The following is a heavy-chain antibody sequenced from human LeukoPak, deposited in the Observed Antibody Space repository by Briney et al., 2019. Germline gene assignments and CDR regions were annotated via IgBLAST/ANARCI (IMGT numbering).Heavy chain of an antibody. CDR3: AKSPGIGTYGDRSTAVDY. CDR1: GFTFSSYA. CDR2: ISFNGGST. D-gene: IGHD4-17*01. J-gene: IGHJ4*02. Sequence: GGSLRLPCAASGFTFSSYAMHWVRQAPGKGLEYVSGISFNGGSTYHANSVKGRFTISRDNSKNTLFLQMNSLRAEDTAVYYCAKSPGIGTYGDRSTAVDYWGQGTLVTVSS. V-gene: IGHV3-64*01.